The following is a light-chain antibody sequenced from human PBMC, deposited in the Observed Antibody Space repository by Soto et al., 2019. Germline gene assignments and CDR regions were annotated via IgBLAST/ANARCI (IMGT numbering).Light chain of an antibody. V-gene: IGKV1-8*01. CDR2: AAS. Sequence: IQLTQSPSVLSASVGDTVTITCRASQGISSYLAWYQQKPGKAPKLLIYAASTLQSGVPSRFSGSGSGTDFTLTISCLQSEDFATYYCQQYYSYPRGTFGQGTKVDIK. CDR3: QQYYSYPRGT. CDR1: QGISSY. J-gene: IGKJ1*01.